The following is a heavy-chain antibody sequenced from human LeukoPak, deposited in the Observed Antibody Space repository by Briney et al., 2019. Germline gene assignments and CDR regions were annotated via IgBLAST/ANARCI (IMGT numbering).Heavy chain of an antibody. J-gene: IGHJ6*03. CDR2: INSDGSIT. Sequence: GGSLRLSCAASGFTFSSYWMHWVRQAPGKGLVWVSRINSDGSITSYADSVKGRFTISRDNAKNTLYLQMNSLRAEDTAVYYCAAESQGFLTGYAYYYYYYMDVWGKGTTVTVSS. D-gene: IGHD3-9*01. CDR3: AAESQGFLTGYAYYYYYYMDV. V-gene: IGHV3-74*01. CDR1: GFTFSSYW.